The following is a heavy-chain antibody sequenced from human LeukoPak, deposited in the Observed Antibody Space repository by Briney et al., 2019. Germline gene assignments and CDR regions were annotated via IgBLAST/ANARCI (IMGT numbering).Heavy chain of an antibody. CDR1: GFTFSTYS. J-gene: IGHJ4*02. Sequence: GGSLRLSCAASGFTFSTYSIHWVRQAPGKGMEWVALISYDGSNKYYADSVKGRFTISRDNSRNTLYLQMNSLRSEDTAVYYCARVFTPRGYYDSSGSNPFGYWGQGTLVTVSS. CDR2: ISYDGSNK. CDR3: ARVFTPRGYYDSSGSNPFGY. D-gene: IGHD3-22*01. V-gene: IGHV3-30-3*01.